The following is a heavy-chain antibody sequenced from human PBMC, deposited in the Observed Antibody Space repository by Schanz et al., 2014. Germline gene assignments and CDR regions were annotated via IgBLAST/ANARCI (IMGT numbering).Heavy chain of an antibody. V-gene: IGHV1-2*06. Sequence: QEQLVQSGAEVKTPGDSVKVSCKASGYSIGGYYMHWVRQAPGVGPEWMGRINPNTGGTQYAQKFNDRVTMTREASTNTVYMELSRLTSDDMAVYYCAREDVVVVGVDFSYYYGMDVWGQGTTVVVSS. CDR3: AREDVVVVGVDFSYYYGMDV. J-gene: IGHJ6*02. CDR2: INPNTGGT. D-gene: IGHD2-21*01. CDR1: GYSIGGYY.